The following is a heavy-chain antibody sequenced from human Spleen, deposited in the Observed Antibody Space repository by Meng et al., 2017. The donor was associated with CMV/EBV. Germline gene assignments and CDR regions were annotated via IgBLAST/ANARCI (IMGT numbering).Heavy chain of an antibody. V-gene: IGHV3-23*01. D-gene: IGHD6-19*01. J-gene: IGHJ4*02. CDR2: ISGSGGST. Sequence: GESLKISYAASGFTFSSYAMSWVRQAPGKGLEWVSAISGSGGSTYYADSVKGRFTISRDNSKNTLYLQMNSLRAEDTAVYYCAKDLSWGGGWSQWGQGTLVTVSS. CDR3: AKDLSWGGGWSQ. CDR1: GFTFSSYA.